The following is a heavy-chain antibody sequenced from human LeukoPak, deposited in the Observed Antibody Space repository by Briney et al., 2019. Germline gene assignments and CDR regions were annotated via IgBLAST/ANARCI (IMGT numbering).Heavy chain of an antibody. J-gene: IGHJ4*02. Sequence: ASVKVSCKASGYTFTGYYMHWVRQAPGPGLEWMGRINPNSGGTNYAQKFQGRVTMTRDTSISTAYMELGRLRSDDTAVYYCARARQQLVQGVDYWGQGTLVTVSS. D-gene: IGHD6-13*01. CDR3: ARARQQLVQGVDY. CDR2: INPNSGGT. V-gene: IGHV1-2*06. CDR1: GYTFTGYY.